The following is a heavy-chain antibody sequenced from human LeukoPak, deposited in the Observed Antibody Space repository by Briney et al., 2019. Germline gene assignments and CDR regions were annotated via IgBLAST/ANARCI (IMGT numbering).Heavy chain of an antibody. J-gene: IGHJ4*02. CDR1: GFTFSSYA. Sequence: PGGSLRLSCAASGFTFSSYAMSWVRQAPGKGLEWVAVISYDGSKKYYPESVRGRFTITRDNSKNTLFLQMNSLRAEDTAVYYCAKDFGYDSGTYLEQWGQGTLVTVSS. D-gene: IGHD3-10*01. V-gene: IGHV3-30*18. CDR2: ISYDGSKK. CDR3: AKDFGYDSGTYLEQ.